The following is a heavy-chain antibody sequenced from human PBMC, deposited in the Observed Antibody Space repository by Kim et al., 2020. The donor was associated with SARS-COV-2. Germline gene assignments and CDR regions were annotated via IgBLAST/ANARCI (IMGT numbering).Heavy chain of an antibody. Sequence: SVKVSCKASGGTFSSYAISWVRQAPGQGLEWMGGIIPIFGTANYAQKFQGRVTITADESTSTAYMELSSLRSEDTAVYYCARVRGSYTGYYYYYGMDVWGQGTTVTVSS. CDR1: GGTFSSYA. J-gene: IGHJ6*02. V-gene: IGHV1-69*13. D-gene: IGHD1-26*01. CDR3: ARVRGSYTGYYYYYGMDV. CDR2: IIPIFGTA.